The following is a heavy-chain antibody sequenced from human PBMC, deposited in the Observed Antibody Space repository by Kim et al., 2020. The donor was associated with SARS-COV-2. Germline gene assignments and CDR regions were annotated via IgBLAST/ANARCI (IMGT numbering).Heavy chain of an antibody. V-gene: IGHV3-73*01. CDR2: IRSKANSYAT. Sequence: GGSLRLSCAASGFSFSDSAMHWVRQASGKGLEWVGRIRSKANSYATTYAASVKGRFTISRDDSKNAAYLQMNSLKTADTAVYYCTRVPGTALAFLAAYDICGQGATGSVSS. J-gene: IGHJ3*02. D-gene: IGHD3-3*02. CDR1: GFSFSDSA. CDR3: TRVPGTALAFLAAYDI.